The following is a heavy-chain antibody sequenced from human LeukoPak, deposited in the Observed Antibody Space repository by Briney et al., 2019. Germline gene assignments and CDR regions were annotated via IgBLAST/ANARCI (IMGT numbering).Heavy chain of an antibody. V-gene: IGHV3-21*01. D-gene: IGHD3-22*01. CDR1: GFTFSSYS. CDR3: ARDPWGYYDSSGYYP. J-gene: IGHJ5*02. Sequence: PGGSLRLSCAASGFTFSSYSMNWVRQAPAKGLGWVSSISSSSSYIYYADSVKGRFTISRDNAKNSLYLQMNSLRAEDTAVYYCARDPWGYYDSSGYYPWGQGTLVTVSS. CDR2: ISSSSSYI.